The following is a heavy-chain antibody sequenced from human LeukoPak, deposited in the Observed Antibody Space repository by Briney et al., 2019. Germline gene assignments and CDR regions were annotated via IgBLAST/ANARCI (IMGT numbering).Heavy chain of an antibody. D-gene: IGHD3-9*01. CDR1: GGSLSSYY. CDR3: ARRYDILTGDAFDI. V-gene: IGHV4-59*08. Sequence: SEALSLTCTVSGGSLSSYYWSWIRQPPGKGLEWIGYIYYSGSTNYNPSLKSRVTISVDTSKNQFSLKLSSVTAADTAVYYCARRYDILTGDAFDIWGQGTMVTVSS. J-gene: IGHJ3*02. CDR2: IYYSGST.